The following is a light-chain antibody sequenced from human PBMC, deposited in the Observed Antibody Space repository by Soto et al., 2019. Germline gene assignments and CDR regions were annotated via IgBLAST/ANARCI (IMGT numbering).Light chain of an antibody. V-gene: IGKV1-33*01. J-gene: IGKJ4*01. CDR1: QDIDNY. CDR3: LQYDNFPLT. Sequence: DIQMTQSPSSLSASVGDRVTITCQASQDIDNYLNWYQQKPGKAPNHLIYDASSLPTGVSSRFSGSGSGTHFTFTISGLQPEDIATYYCLQYDNFPLTFGGGTKVGIK. CDR2: DAS.